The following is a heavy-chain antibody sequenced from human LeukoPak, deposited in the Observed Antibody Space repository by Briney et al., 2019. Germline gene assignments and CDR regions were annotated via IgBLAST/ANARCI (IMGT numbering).Heavy chain of an antibody. CDR2: IYHSGST. D-gene: IGHD4-17*01. J-gene: IGHJ3*02. V-gene: IGHV4-31*03. CDR3: AAATTVISLDAFDI. CDR1: GGSISSGGYY. Sequence: SETLSLTCTVSGGSISSGGYYWSWIRQHPGKGLEWIGYIYHSGSTYYNPSLKSRVTISVDTSKNQFSLKLSSVTAADTAVYYCAAATTVISLDAFDIWGQGTMVTVSS.